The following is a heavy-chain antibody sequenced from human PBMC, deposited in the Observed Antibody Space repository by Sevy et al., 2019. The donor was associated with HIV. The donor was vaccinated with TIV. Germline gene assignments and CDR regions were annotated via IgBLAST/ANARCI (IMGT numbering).Heavy chain of an antibody. CDR1: GFTFSNYE. J-gene: IGHJ1*01. Sequence: GGSLRLSCAASGFTFSNYEMNWVRQAPGKGLEWVSYISSSDSTIYYADSVRGRFIISRDNAKNSLYLQMNSLRAEDTAVYYCARDRVGATGLGYFQHWGQSTLVTVSS. D-gene: IGHD1-26*01. V-gene: IGHV3-48*03. CDR3: ARDRVGATGLGYFQH. CDR2: ISSSDSTI.